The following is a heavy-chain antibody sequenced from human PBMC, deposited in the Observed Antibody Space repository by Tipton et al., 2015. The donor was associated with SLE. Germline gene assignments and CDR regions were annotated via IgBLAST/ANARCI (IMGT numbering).Heavy chain of an antibody. CDR2: INHSGST. Sequence: TLSLTCAVYGGSFSGYYWSWIRQPPGKGLEWIGEINHSGSTNYNPSLKSRLTISVDTSKNQFSLKLSSVTAADTAVYYRARGRLLRSVAFDIWGQGTMVTVSS. D-gene: IGHD3-3*01. V-gene: IGHV4-34*01. CDR1: GGSFSGYY. CDR3: ARGRLLRSVAFDI. J-gene: IGHJ3*02.